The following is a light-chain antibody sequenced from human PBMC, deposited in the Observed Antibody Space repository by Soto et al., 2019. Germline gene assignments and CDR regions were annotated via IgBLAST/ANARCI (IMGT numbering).Light chain of an antibody. CDR2: TAS. CDR3: QQYNSYPLT. Sequence: DIQMTQSPSTVSASVGQRFTITCRASQSISSWLAWYQQKPGKAPKLLIYTASSLESGVPSRFSGSGSGTEFTLTISSLQPDDFATYYCQQYNSYPLTFGQGTKVDIK. CDR1: QSISSW. J-gene: IGKJ4*01. V-gene: IGKV1-5*03.